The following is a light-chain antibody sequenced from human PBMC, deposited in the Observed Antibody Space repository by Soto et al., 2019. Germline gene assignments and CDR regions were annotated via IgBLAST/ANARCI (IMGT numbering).Light chain of an antibody. J-gene: IGKJ5*01. Sequence: EIVLTQSPGTLSLSPGEVSTLSCRASQSVSSSYLAWYQQKPGQAPRLLIYGASSRATGIPDRFSGSGSGTDFTLTISRLEPEDFAVYYCRQYGSSPPLTFGQGTRLEIK. V-gene: IGKV3-20*01. CDR2: GAS. CDR3: RQYGSSPPLT. CDR1: QSVSSSY.